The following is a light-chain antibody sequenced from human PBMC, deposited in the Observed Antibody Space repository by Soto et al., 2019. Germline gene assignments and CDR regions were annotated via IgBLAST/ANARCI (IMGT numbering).Light chain of an antibody. V-gene: IGLV1-51*01. CDR2: DNY. CDR1: SSSVGHES. Sequence: QSVLTQPPSVSAAPGQTVTISCSGSSSSVGHESVSWYQSLPGTAPKLLIYDNYKRPSGIPDRFSGSQSGTSATLGITGLQTGDEADYYCGTGDTTLNVWVFGGGTKLTFL. J-gene: IGLJ3*02. CDR3: GTGDTTLNVWV.